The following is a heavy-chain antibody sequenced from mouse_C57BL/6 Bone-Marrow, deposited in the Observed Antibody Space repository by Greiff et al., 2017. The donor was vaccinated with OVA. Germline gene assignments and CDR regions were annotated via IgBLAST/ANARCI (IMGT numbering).Heavy chain of an antibody. Sequence: VQLQQSGAELMKPGASVKLSCKATGYTFTGYWIEWVKQRPGHGLEWIGEIFPGSGSTYYNEKFKGKATLTVDTSSSTAYMQLSSLTSEDSAVYFCASYYYGSSPYAMDYWGQGTSVTVSS. CDR2: IFPGSGST. CDR1: GYTFTGYW. V-gene: IGHV1-9*01. D-gene: IGHD1-1*01. CDR3: ASYYYGSSPYAMDY. J-gene: IGHJ4*01.